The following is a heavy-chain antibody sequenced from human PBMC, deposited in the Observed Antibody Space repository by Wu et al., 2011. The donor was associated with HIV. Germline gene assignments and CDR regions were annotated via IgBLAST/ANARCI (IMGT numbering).Heavy chain of an antibody. CDR3: ARGESLSYYDSSGYSYYFDY. D-gene: IGHD3-22*01. CDR2: INPSGGST. V-gene: IGHV1-46*01. CDR1: GYTFTTYY. J-gene: IGHJ4*02. Sequence: QVQLVQSGAELKKPGASVKVSCKASGYTFTTYYMHWVRQAPGQGLEWMGMINPSGGSTNYAQKFQGRVTMTRDTSTSTVYMELSSLRSEDTALYYCARGESLSYYDSSGYSYYFDYWGQGTLVTVSS.